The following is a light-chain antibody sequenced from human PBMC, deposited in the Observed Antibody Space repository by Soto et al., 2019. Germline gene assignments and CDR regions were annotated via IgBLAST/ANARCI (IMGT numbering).Light chain of an antibody. V-gene: IGLV1-44*01. Sequence: QSVLTQPPSASGTPGQGVTISCSGSSSNIGSNTVNWYQQFPGTTPKLLIYNDNQRPSGVPDRFSGSKSGTSASLAISGLQSEDEADYYCGAWDDSLSALFVFGAGTKVTVL. CDR3: GAWDDSLSALFV. CDR2: NDN. CDR1: SSNIGSNT. J-gene: IGLJ1*01.